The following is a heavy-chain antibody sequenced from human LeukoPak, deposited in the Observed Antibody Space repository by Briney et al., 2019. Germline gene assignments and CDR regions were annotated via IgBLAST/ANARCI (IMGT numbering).Heavy chain of an antibody. CDR3: AKVKAAVENAFDI. V-gene: IGHV4-34*01. J-gene: IGHJ3*02. D-gene: IGHD6-13*01. CDR1: GGSFSGYY. Sequence: SETLSLTCAVYGGSFSGYYWSWIRQPPGKGLEWIGEINHSGSTNYNPSLKSRVTISVDTSKNQFSLKLSSVTAADTAVYYCAKVKAAVENAFDIWGQGTMVTVSS. CDR2: INHSGST.